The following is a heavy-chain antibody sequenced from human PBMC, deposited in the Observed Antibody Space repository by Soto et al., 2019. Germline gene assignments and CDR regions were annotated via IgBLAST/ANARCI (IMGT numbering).Heavy chain of an antibody. Sequence: ESGGGVVQPGRSLRLSCVASGFPFREFGMHWVRQAPGKGLEWVALISYDGSDYADSMKGRFTISRDDSRDTLFLHMDNLRPDDTGVYYCARRWNYYLDFWGQGTLVAVSS. V-gene: IGHV3-33*05. J-gene: IGHJ4*02. CDR1: GFPFREFG. CDR2: ISYDGSD. D-gene: IGHD1-1*01. CDR3: ARRWNYYLDF.